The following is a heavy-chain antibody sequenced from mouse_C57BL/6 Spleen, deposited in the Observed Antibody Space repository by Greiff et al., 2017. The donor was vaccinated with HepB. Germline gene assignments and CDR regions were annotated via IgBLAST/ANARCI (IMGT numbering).Heavy chain of an antibody. Sequence: QVQLQQPGAELVKPGASVKLSCKASGYTFTSYWMQWVNQRPGQGLEWIGEIDPSDSYTNYNQKFKGKATLTVDTSSSTAYMQLSSLTSEDSAVYYCARLGYYGSSPLYAMDYWGQGTSVTVSS. CDR3: ARLGYYGSSPLYAMDY. CDR2: IDPSDSYT. D-gene: IGHD1-1*01. CDR1: GYTFTSYW. V-gene: IGHV1-50*01. J-gene: IGHJ4*01.